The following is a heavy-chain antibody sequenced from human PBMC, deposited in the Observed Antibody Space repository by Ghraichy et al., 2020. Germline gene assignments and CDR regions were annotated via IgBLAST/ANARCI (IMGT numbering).Heavy chain of an antibody. V-gene: IGHV3-7*01. CDR3: ARDRDLRNHDCFDI. J-gene: IGHJ3*02. CDR1: GFIFSDYW. Sequence: GGSLRLSCVASGFIFSDYWMTWVRQAPGKGLEWVANIMGDGSETYYVDSVKGRFTISRDNAKNSLYLQMYNLRAEDTAVYYCARDRDLRNHDCFDIWGQGTLVTVSA. D-gene: IGHD1-14*01. CDR2: IMGDGSET.